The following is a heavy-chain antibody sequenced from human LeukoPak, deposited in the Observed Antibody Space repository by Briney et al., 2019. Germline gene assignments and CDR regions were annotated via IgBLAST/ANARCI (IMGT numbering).Heavy chain of an antibody. CDR1: GYTFTNYG. Sequence: ASVKVSCKASGYTFTNYGISWVRQAPGQGLEWMGWISGYNGNTNYAQKLQDRVTMTTDTSTSTAYMELKSLRSDDTAVYYCAGETVAGTNWFDPWGQGTLVTVSS. CDR2: ISGYNGNT. V-gene: IGHV1-18*01. J-gene: IGHJ5*02. D-gene: IGHD6-19*01. CDR3: AGETVAGTNWFDP.